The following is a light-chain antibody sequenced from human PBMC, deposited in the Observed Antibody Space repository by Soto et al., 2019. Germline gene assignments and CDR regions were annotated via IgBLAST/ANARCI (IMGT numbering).Light chain of an antibody. J-gene: IGKJ1*01. Sequence: EIVLTQTPATLSLSPGEKATLSCRASESVGTYLAWFQHKPGQAPRLLIYDASNRASDIPARFSGSGSGTDFTLTISSLEPEDFAVYYCQQRSNWPPTFGQGTKVEIK. CDR2: DAS. CDR1: ESVGTY. V-gene: IGKV3-11*01. CDR3: QQRSNWPPT.